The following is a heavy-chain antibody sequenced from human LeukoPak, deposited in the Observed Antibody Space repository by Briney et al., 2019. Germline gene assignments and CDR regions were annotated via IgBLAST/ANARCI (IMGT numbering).Heavy chain of an antibody. CDR3: AREVSTIAAGGRLFSHYFDP. CDR1: GYSFLLYG. Sequence: ASVKVSCKASGYSFLLYGISWVRQAPGEGPEWMGWISGSTGDTNYAQKFQGRVTMTTDTSSSTAYMELRSLRLDDTAGYYCAREVSTIAAGGRLFSHYFDPWGQGTLLTVSS. CDR2: ISGSTGDT. J-gene: IGHJ5*02. D-gene: IGHD6-13*01. V-gene: IGHV1-18*01.